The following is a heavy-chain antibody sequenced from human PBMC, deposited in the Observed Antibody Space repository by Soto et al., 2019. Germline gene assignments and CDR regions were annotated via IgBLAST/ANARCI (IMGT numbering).Heavy chain of an antibody. CDR1: GDSVSSNSAA. J-gene: IGHJ6*02. Sequence: SQTLSLTCAISGDSVSSNSAAWNWIRQSPSRGLEWLGRTYYRSKWYNDYAVSVKSRITINPDTSKNQFSLQLNSVTPEDTAVYYCASGHCSSTSCGMDVWGQGTTVTVSS. D-gene: IGHD2-2*01. CDR3: ASGHCSSTSCGMDV. CDR2: TYYRSKWYN. V-gene: IGHV6-1*01.